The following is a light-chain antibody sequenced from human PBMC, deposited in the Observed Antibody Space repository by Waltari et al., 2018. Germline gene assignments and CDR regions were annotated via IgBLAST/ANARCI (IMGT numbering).Light chain of an antibody. Sequence: DIQMTQSPSSLSASVGDRVTIPCRASQDISDYLAWFQQKPGEIPRLLIYAASSLRSGVPSRFSGSQSGTDFSLTINSLQPADVATYFCLNYKIAPWTFGQGTKVEV. CDR3: LNYKIAPWT. CDR1: QDISDY. CDR2: AAS. V-gene: IGKV1-27*01. J-gene: IGKJ1*01.